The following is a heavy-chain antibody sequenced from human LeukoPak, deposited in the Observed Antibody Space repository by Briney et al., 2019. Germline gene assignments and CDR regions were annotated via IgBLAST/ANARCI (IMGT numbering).Heavy chain of an antibody. V-gene: IGHV4-39*01. J-gene: IGHJ4*02. Sequence: SETLSLTCTVSGGSINRSSYYWGWIRQPPGKGLEWIGSIYYSGTTYSNPSLKSRVTISVDTSKNQFSLKLRSVTAADTAVYYCARQNDRSHDYWGQGTLVAVSS. CDR3: ARQNDRSHDY. CDR1: GGSINRSSYY. CDR2: IYYSGTT. D-gene: IGHD1-1*01.